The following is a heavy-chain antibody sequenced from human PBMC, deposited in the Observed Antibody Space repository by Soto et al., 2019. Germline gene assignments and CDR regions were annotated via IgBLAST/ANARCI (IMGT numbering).Heavy chain of an antibody. CDR2: MNPDSGNT. D-gene: IGHD3-10*01. Sequence: QVQLVQSGAEVRTPGASVKVSCKASGYTFTSYDINWVRQATGQGPEWMGWMNPDSGNTGYVQKFQGRVTMTRNTATRTAYMELSSLRSEDTAVYYCAISVGGSNVNFDYWCQGTLVTVST. V-gene: IGHV1-8*01. CDR3: AISVGGSNVNFDY. CDR1: GYTFTSYD. J-gene: IGHJ4*02.